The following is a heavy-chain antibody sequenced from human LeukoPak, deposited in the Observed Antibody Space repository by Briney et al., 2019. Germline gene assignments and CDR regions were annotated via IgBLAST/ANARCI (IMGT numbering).Heavy chain of an antibody. V-gene: IGHV4-59*01. Sequence: SETLSLTCSVSGGSIRSYYWNWIRQSPGKGLEWIGYIYYSGSINYNPSFKSRVTMSVDTSKNQFSLKLHSVLAADTAMYSCARSLGITSIDYWGQGMLVTVSS. CDR2: IYYSGSI. CDR1: GGSIRSYY. D-gene: IGHD1-14*01. J-gene: IGHJ4*02. CDR3: ARSLGITSIDY.